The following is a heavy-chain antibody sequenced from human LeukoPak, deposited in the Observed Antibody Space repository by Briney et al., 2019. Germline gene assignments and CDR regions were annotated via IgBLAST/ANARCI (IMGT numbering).Heavy chain of an antibody. V-gene: IGHV1-8*01. J-gene: IGHJ5*02. CDR2: MNPNSGNT. Sequence: ASVKVSCKASGYTFTSYDINWVRQATGQGLEWMRWMNPNSGNTGYAQKFQGRVTMTRNTSISTAYMELSSLRSEDTAVYYCARAHYDFWSGYYNAVNWFDPCGQGTLVTVSS. D-gene: IGHD3-3*01. CDR3: ARAHYDFWSGYYNAVNWFDP. CDR1: GYTFTSYD.